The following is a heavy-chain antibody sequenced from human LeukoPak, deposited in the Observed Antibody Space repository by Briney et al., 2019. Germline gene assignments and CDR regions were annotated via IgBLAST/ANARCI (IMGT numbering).Heavy chain of an antibody. V-gene: IGHV3-23*01. CDR2: ISVSGGST. Sequence: GGSLRLSCAASGFTFSSYAMSWVRQAPGKGLEWVSAISVSGGSTYYADSVKGRFTISRDNSKNTLYLQMNSLRAEDTAVYYCAHGSMYQLDYWGQGTLVTVSS. CDR1: GFTFSSYA. D-gene: IGHD2-2*01. CDR3: AHGSMYQLDY. J-gene: IGHJ4*02.